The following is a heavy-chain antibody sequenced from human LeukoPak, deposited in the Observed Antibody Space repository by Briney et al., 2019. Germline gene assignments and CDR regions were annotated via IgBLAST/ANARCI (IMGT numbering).Heavy chain of an antibody. CDR3: AKAYCSSTSCYYSFDY. V-gene: IGHV3-23*01. CDR1: GFTFSSYA. J-gene: IGHJ4*02. D-gene: IGHD2-2*01. CDR2: ISGSGGST. Sequence: GGSLRLSCAASGFTFSSYAMSWVRQAPGKGLEWVSAISGSGGSTYYADSVKGRFTISRDNSKNTLYLQMNSLRAEDTAVYYCAKAYCSSTSCYYSFDYWGQGTLVTVSS.